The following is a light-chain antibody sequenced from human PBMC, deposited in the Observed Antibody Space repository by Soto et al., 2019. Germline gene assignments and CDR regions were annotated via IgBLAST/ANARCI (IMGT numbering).Light chain of an antibody. V-gene: IGKV1-8*01. CDR2: AAS. Sequence: IQMTQSPSTLSGSVGDRVTITCRASQGISSYLAWYQQKPGKAPKLLIYAASTLQSGVPSRFSGSGSGTDFTLTISCLQSEDFATYYCQQYYSYPRGTFGQGTRLEIK. CDR1: QGISSY. CDR3: QQYYSYPRGT. J-gene: IGKJ5*01.